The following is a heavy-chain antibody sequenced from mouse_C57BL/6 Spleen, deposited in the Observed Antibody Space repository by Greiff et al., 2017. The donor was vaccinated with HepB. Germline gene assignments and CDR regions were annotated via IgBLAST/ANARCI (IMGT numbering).Heavy chain of an antibody. Sequence: EVQLQQSGPGLVKPSQSLSLTCSVTGYSITSGYYWNWIRQFPGNKLEWMGYISYDGSNNYNPSLKNRISITRDTSKNQFFLKLNSVTTEDTATYYCARGEYDGSHFDYWGQGTTLTVSS. D-gene: IGHD2-3*01. J-gene: IGHJ2*01. CDR1: GYSITSGYY. CDR3: ARGEYDGSHFDY. V-gene: IGHV3-6*01. CDR2: ISYDGSN.